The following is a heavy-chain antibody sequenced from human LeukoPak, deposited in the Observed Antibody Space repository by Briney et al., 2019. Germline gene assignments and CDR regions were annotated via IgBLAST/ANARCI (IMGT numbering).Heavy chain of an antibody. CDR3: AGRYYGDYEDYFDY. J-gene: IGHJ4*02. CDR2: IYYSGST. D-gene: IGHD4-17*01. CDR1: GVSISSGGYY. Sequence: HSQTLSLTCTVSGVSISSGGYYWSWIRQHPGKGLEWIGYIYYSGSTYYNPSLKSRVTISVDTSKNQFSLKLSSVTAADTAVYYCAGRYYGDYEDYFDYWGQGTLVTVSS. V-gene: IGHV4-31*03.